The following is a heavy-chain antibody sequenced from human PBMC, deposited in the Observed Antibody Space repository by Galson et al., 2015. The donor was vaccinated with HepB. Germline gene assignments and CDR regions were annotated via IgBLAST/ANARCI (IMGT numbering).Heavy chain of an antibody. CDR3: AYFTAGSAEALHY. CDR2: IIPIFGTA. J-gene: IGHJ4*02. V-gene: IGHV1-69*13. CDR1: GGTFSSYS. Sequence: SVKVSCKASGGTFSSYSIIWVRQAPGQGLEWMGGIIPIFGTANYAQRFQGRVTIAADESTSTAYMVLRSLRYEDTAVYYCAYFTAGSAEALHYWGQGTLVTVSS. D-gene: IGHD3-10*01.